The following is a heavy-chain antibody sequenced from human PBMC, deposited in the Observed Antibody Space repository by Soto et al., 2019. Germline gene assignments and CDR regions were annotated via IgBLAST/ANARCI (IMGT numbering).Heavy chain of an antibody. J-gene: IGHJ4*02. D-gene: IGHD3-3*01. CDR2: IYYSGST. Sequence: QVQLQESGPGLVKPSQTLSLTCTVSGGAINSGDYYWTWIRQPPGKRLEWIGYIYYSGSTYYTPSLKSRLNISRDMSKNQFSLMLSSLTAADTAVYYCARVDLSGLVIKIWGQGTLVTVSS. CDR3: ARVDLSGLVIKI. V-gene: IGHV4-30-4*01. CDR1: GGAINSGDYY.